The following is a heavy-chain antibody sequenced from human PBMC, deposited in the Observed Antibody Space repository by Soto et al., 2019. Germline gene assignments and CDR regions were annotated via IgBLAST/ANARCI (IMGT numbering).Heavy chain of an antibody. J-gene: IGHJ4*02. CDR3: AGDRYSSSGTVDY. D-gene: IGHD6-13*01. V-gene: IGHV3-11*01. Sequence: GGSLRLSCAASGFTFSDYYMSWIRQAPGKGLEWVSYISSSGSTIYYADSVEGRFTISRDNAKNSLYLQMNSLRAEDTAVYYCAGDRYSSSGTVDYWGQGTLVTVSS. CDR1: GFTFSDYY. CDR2: ISSSGSTI.